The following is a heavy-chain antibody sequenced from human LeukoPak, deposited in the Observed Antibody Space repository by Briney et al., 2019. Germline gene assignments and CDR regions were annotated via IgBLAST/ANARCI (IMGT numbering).Heavy chain of an antibody. Sequence: PGGSLRLSCAASGFTFSSYAMSWVGQAPGKGLEWVSAISGSGGSTYYADSVKGRFTISRDNSKNTLYLQMNSLRAEDTAVYYCAKSVRGFLGSSWYYWFDPWGQGTLVTVSS. D-gene: IGHD6-13*01. V-gene: IGHV3-23*01. CDR3: AKSVRGFLGSSWYYWFDP. J-gene: IGHJ5*02. CDR2: ISGSGGST. CDR1: GFTFSSYA.